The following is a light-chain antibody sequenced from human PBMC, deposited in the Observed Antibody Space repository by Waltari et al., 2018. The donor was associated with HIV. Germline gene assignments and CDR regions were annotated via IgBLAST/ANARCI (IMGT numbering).Light chain of an antibody. J-gene: IGKJ4*01. V-gene: IGKV3-11*01. CDR1: QSVSTF. CDR2: DAT. CDR3: QQRTHWPLT. Sequence: ENVLTQSPATLSLSPGERATLSCRASQSVSTFLAWYQHKPGKGPRLRIFDATYRATDIPARFSGSGSGTDLTLTISSLAPEDSAIYYCQQRTHWPLTFGGGSMVEIK.